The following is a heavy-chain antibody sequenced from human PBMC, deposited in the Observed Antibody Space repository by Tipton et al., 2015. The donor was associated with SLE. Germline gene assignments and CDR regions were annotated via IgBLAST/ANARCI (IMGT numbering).Heavy chain of an antibody. CDR2: IHYGGST. Sequence: TLSLTCTVSGGSISSSSYYWGWIRQPPGKGLEWVGYIHYGGSTNYNPSLKSRGTISFDKSKNQFSLKLTSVTAADTAVYYCARPPEYGKDVWGKGTTVTASS. CDR3: ARPPEYGKDV. J-gene: IGHJ6*04. V-gene: IGHV4-61*05. CDR1: GGSISSSSYY.